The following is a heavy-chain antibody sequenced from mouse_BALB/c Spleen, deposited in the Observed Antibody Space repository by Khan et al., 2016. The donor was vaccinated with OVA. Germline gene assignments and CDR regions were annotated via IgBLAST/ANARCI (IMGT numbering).Heavy chain of an antibody. CDR2: IDSHGCSP. J-gene: IGHJ2*01. V-gene: IGHV5-6-3*01. D-gene: IGHD2-12*01. CDR3: ARSAI. CDR1: RFTISSSG. Sequence: EVQVVESGCGIVQPGVSLNRPCSASRFTISSSGMSSVRQTPDMRLELVATIDSHGCSPDYPDRVTGRFTISVDNATNALFLLMRSLKTEEKAMYDCARSAIWGQGTTLTDST.